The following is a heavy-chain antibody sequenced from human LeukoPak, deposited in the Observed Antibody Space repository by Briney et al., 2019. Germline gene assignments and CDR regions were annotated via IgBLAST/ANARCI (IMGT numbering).Heavy chain of an antibody. Sequence: GGSLRLSCAASGFTFSSYGMHWVRQAPGKGLEWVAVIWYDGSNKYYADSVKGRFTISRDNSKNTLYLQMNSLRAEDTAVYYCARLYYYDSSGYLDYWGQGTLVTVSP. CDR1: GFTFSSYG. J-gene: IGHJ4*02. CDR3: ARLYYYDSSGYLDY. D-gene: IGHD3-22*01. V-gene: IGHV3-33*01. CDR2: IWYDGSNK.